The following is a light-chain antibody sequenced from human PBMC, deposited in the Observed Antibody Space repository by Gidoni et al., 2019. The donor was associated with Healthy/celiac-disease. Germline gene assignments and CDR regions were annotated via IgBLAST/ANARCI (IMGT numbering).Light chain of an antibody. CDR2: EVS. CDR3: SSYTSSSTLV. J-gene: IGLJ2*01. Sequence: QSALTQHASVAGSPGQSIPISCTGTSRDVGGYNYVSWYQQHPGKAPKLMIYEVSNRPSGVSNRFSGSKSGNTASLTISGLQAEDEADYYCSSYTSSSTLVFGGGTKLTVL. CDR1: SRDVGGYNY. V-gene: IGLV2-14*01.